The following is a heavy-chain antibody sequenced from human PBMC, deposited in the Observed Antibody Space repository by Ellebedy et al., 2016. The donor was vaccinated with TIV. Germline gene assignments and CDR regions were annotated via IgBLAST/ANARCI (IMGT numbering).Heavy chain of an antibody. CDR2: INPNSGGT. CDR3: ARGKEYSSSSV. J-gene: IGHJ4*02. CDR1: GYTFTGYY. D-gene: IGHD6-6*01. V-gene: IGHV1-2*04. Sequence: ASVKVSXXASGYTFTGYYMHWVRQAPGQGLEWMGWINPNSGGTNYAQKFQGWVTMTRDTSISTAYMELSRLRSDDTAMYYCARGKEYSSSSVWGQGTLVTVSS.